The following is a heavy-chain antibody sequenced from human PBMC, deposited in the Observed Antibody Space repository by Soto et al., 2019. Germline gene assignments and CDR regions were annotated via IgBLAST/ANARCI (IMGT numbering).Heavy chain of an antibody. D-gene: IGHD2-15*01. CDR3: ARVPATRGLGYYYYGMDV. CDR1: GVSVSNNSAA. V-gene: IGHV6-1*01. J-gene: IGHJ6*02. Sequence: PSQTLSLTCTISGVSVSNNSAAWNWIRQSPSRGLEWLGRTYYRSKWYNDYAVSVKSRITINPHTSKNQFSLQLNSVTPEDTAVYYCARVPATRGLGYYYYGMDVWGQGTTVTVSS. CDR2: TYYRSKWYN.